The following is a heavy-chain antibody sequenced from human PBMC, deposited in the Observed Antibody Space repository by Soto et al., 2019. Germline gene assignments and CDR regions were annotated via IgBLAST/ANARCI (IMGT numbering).Heavy chain of an antibody. CDR3: TTDWEWEPGYYYYGMDV. Sequence: GGSLRLSCAASGFTFSNAWMNWVRQAPGKGLEWVGRIKSKTDGGTTDYAAPVKGRFTISRDDSKNTLYLQMNSLKTEDTAVYYCTTDWEWEPGYYYYGMDVWGQGTTVTVSS. J-gene: IGHJ6*02. CDR1: GFTFSNAW. D-gene: IGHD1-26*01. V-gene: IGHV3-15*07. CDR2: IKSKTDGGTT.